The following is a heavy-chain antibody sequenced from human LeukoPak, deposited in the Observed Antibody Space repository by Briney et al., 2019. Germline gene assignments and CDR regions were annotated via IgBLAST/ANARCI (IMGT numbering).Heavy chain of an antibody. CDR2: IYTSGST. CDR3: ARDLTLRFAGNQVSTDAFDI. D-gene: IGHD5/OR15-5a*01. Sequence: SETLSLTCTVSDGSISGYYWSWIRQPPGKGLEWIGRIYTSGSTNYNPSLKSRVTMSVDTSKNQFSLKLSSVTAADTAVYYCARDLTLRFAGNQVSTDAFDIWGQGTMVTVSS. CDR1: DGSISGYY. J-gene: IGHJ3*02. V-gene: IGHV4-4*07.